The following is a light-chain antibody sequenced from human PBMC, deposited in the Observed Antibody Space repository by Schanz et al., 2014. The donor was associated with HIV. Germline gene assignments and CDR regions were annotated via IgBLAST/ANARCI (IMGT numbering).Light chain of an antibody. CDR1: SSNIGTNY. V-gene: IGLV1-47*01. J-gene: IGLJ3*02. Sequence: QSVLTQPPSASGTPGQRVTISCSGSSSNIGTNYVYWYQQLPGTAPKLLIYRNNYRPSGVPDRFSGSKSGTSASLAISGLQSQDEADYYCATWVDSLNGWVFGGGTKLTVL. CDR2: RNN. CDR3: ATWVDSLNGWV.